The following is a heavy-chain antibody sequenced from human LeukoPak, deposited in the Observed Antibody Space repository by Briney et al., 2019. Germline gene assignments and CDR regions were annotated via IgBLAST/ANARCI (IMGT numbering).Heavy chain of an antibody. CDR1: GFTFTSYG. Sequence: GGSLRLSCAASGFTFTSYGIHWVRQAPGKGLEWVAFIRYDGSNKYYADSVKGRFTISRDNSKNTLYLQMNSLRAEDTAVYYCARDPYGDYGDCFDYWGQGILVTISS. CDR3: ARDPYGDYGDCFDY. V-gene: IGHV3-30*02. CDR2: IRYDGSNK. D-gene: IGHD4-17*01. J-gene: IGHJ4*02.